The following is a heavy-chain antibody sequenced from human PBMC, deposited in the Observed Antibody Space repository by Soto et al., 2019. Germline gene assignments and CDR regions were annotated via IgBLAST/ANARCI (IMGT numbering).Heavy chain of an antibody. D-gene: IGHD1-26*01. J-gene: IGHJ6*03. V-gene: IGHV4-4*02. CDR2: ISHNGST. CDR1: SGSISSSNW. Sequence: QVQLQESGPGLVKPSGTLSLTCAVSSGSISSSNWWSWVRQPPGKGLEWIGEISHNGSTNYNPSLMRRVTISVDKSKNQFSLKLRSVTAADTAVSYCARAFGYSGSHYYYYYMDVWGKGTPVTVSS. CDR3: ARAFGYSGSHYYYYYMDV.